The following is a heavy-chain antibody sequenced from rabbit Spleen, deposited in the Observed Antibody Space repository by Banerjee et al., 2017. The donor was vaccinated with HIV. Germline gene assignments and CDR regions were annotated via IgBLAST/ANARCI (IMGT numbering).Heavy chain of an antibody. CDR1: GFSFSSSDY. CDR3: ARWDYTYTYAYAFDL. J-gene: IGHJ4*01. D-gene: IGHD6-1*01. V-gene: IGHV1S40*01. CDR2: IAGSSSGFT. Sequence: QSLEESRGGLVQPEGSLALTCKASGFSFSSSDYICWVRQAPGKGLEWISCIAGSSSGFTYSATLAKGRFTISKTSSTTVTLQMTSLTAADTATYFCARWDYTYTYAYAFDLWGPGTLVTVS.